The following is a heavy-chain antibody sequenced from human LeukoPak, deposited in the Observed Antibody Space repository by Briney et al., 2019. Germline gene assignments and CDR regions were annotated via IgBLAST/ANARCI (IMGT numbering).Heavy chain of an antibody. D-gene: IGHD1-20*01. CDR1: GLIFSDSA. J-gene: IGHJ5*02. CDR2: ISSSRSFI. V-gene: IGHV3-21*01. Sequence: GGSLRLSCAASGLIFSDSAVSWVRQAPGKGLEYVSSISSSRSFIHYADSVKGRYTISRDNANKSLFLQMNSLRAEDTAIYYCVRITGTGWFDPWGQGTLVTVSS. CDR3: VRITGTGWFDP.